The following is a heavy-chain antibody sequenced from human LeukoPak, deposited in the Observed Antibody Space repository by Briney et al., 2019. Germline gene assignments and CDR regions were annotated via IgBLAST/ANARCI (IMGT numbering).Heavy chain of an antibody. CDR3: ARRGKLEPLNWFDP. V-gene: IGHV4-39*01. J-gene: IGHJ5*02. Sequence: SETLSLTCTVSGGSISSSSYYWGWIRQPPGKGLEWIGSIYYSGSIYYNPSLKSRVTISVDTSKNQFSLKLSSVIAADTAVYYCARRGKLEPLNWFDPWGQGTLVTVSS. CDR1: GGSISSSSYY. D-gene: IGHD1-1*01. CDR2: IYYSGSI.